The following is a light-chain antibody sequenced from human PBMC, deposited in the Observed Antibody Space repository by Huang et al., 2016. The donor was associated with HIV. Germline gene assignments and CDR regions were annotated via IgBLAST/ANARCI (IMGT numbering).Light chain of an antibody. CDR3: QQYSNWPPWT. Sequence: EVVMTQSPATLSVSPGERVTLSCRASQSVSSNLAWYQQKSGQAPRLLIYDASTRATGIPVRFSGSGSGTEFTLSISSLQTEDFAVYYCQQYSNWPPWTFGQGTKVEIK. CDR2: DAS. V-gene: IGKV3-15*01. CDR1: QSVSSN. J-gene: IGKJ1*01.